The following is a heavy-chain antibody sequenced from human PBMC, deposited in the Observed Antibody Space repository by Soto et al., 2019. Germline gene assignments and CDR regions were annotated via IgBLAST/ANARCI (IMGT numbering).Heavy chain of an antibody. D-gene: IGHD6-13*01. J-gene: IGHJ4*02. CDR2: IYYSGST. CDR3: ARRYSSSSDY. V-gene: IGHV4-59*08. Sequence: QVQLQESGPGLVKPSETLSLTCTVSGGSISSYYWSWIRQPPGKGLEWIGYIYYSGSTNYSPSLKSRVTISVDTSKNQFSLKLSSVTTADTAVYYCARRYSSSSDYWGQGTLVTVSS. CDR1: GGSISSYY.